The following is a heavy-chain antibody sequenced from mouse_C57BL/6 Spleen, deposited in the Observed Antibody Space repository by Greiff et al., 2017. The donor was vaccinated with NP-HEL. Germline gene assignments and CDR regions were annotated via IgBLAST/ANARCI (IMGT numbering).Heavy chain of an antibody. CDR2: INPSTGGT. V-gene: IGHV1-42*01. J-gene: IGHJ1*03. D-gene: IGHD1-1*01. CDR3: ARGATVGYFDV. Sequence: EVQLQESGPELVKPGASVKISCKASGYSFTGYYMNWVKQSPEKSLEWIGEINPSTGGTTYNQKFKAKATLTVDKSSSTAYMQLKSLTSEDSAVYYCARGATVGYFDVWGTGTTVTVSS. CDR1: GYSFTGYY.